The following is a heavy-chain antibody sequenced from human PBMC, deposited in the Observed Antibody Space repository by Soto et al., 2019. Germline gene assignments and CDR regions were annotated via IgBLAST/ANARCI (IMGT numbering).Heavy chain of an antibody. J-gene: IGHJ5*02. Sequence: PSEPLSLTCEVSGVSISSGGYSWGWIRQSPGKGLEWMGYIFHSGTTDYNPSLKSRLTISVDRSKNQYSLRLRSVTAADTALYYCARAGGSGPMHDWLDPCGQATPATVPS. V-gene: IGHV4-30-2*06. CDR3: ARAGGSGPMHDWLDP. CDR2: IFHSGTT. D-gene: IGHD3-10*01. CDR1: GVSISSGGYS.